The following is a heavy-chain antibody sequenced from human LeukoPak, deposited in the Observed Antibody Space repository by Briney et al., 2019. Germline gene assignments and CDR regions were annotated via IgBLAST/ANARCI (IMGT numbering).Heavy chain of an antibody. CDR1: GGSITRSSYY. V-gene: IGHV4-61*05. J-gene: IGHJ5*02. CDR2: IYYSGST. Sequence: PSETLSLTCSVSGGSITRSSYYWGWIRQPPGKGLEWIGYIYYSGSTNYNPSLKSRVTISVDTSKNQFSLKLSSVTAADTAVYYCAGGGVRFDPWGQGTLVTVSS. CDR3: AGGGVRFDP. D-gene: IGHD3-3*01.